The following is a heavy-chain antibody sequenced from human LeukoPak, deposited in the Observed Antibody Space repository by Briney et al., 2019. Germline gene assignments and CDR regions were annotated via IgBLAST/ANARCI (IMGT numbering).Heavy chain of an antibody. CDR3: ARVGRDGNRYGYIDF. Sequence: GGSLRLSCAASGFTFSDYSMNWVRQAPGKGLQWFASISSRSAYTYDADSVKGRFTISRDNAKNSLYLQMTNLRDEDTAVYYCARVGRDGNRYGYIDFWGQGTLVTVSS. J-gene: IGHJ4*02. V-gene: IGHV3-21*01. D-gene: IGHD5-18*01. CDR1: GFTFSDYS. CDR2: ISSRSAYT.